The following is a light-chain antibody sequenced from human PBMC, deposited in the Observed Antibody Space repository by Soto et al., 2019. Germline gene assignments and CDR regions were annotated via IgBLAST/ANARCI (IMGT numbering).Light chain of an antibody. CDR2: GNN. CDR1: SSNIGINT. J-gene: IGLJ1*01. V-gene: IGLV1-44*01. CDR3: GSCDSSLSAYV. Sequence: QSVLTQPPSASGTPGQTITISCSGGSSNIGINTVSWYEHLPGTAPRLLIYGNNQRPSGVPDRFSGSKSGTSASLAIRGLQTGDEADYYCGSCDSSLSAYVSATGTKVTVL.